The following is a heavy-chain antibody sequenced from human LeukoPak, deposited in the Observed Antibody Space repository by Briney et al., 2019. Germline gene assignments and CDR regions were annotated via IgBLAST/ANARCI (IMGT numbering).Heavy chain of an antibody. CDR3: AKPRGYSGYYDV. CDR1: GFTFSSYA. CDR2: ISGSGGST. J-gene: IGHJ4*02. Sequence: GGSLRLSCAASGFTFSSYAMSWVRQAPGKGLEWVSAISGSGGSTYYADSVKGRFTISRDNSKNTLYLQMNSLRAQDTAVYYCAKPRGYSGYYDVWGQGTLVTVSS. D-gene: IGHD5-12*01. V-gene: IGHV3-23*01.